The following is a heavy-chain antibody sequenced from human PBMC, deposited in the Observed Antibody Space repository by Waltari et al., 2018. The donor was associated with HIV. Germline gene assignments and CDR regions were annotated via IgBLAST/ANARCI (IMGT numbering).Heavy chain of an antibody. J-gene: IGHJ3*01. CDR2: LSGSGTTA. Sequence: EVQLLESGGGQVQPGGSLRLSCATSGFNVGTFAMIWARQAPGKGPEWVSALSGSGTTASYADYVKGRFTISRDFSNNTLFLQMNNLQAEDTAVYFCAKSMRDLRPSAFDVWGQGTVVAISS. V-gene: IGHV3-23*01. CDR1: GFNVGTFA. D-gene: IGHD2-8*01. CDR3: AKSMRDLRPSAFDV.